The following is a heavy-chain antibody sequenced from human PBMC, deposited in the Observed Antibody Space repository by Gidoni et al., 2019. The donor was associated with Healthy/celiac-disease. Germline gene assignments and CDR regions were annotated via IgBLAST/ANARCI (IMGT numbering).Heavy chain of an antibody. Sequence: QVQLVESGGGVVQPGWSLRLSCAASGFTFSSYGMPWVRQAPGKGLEWVAVISYDGSNKYYADSVKGRFTISRDNSKNTLYLQMNSLRAEDTAVYYCARVGWDIVATNYYYYYGMDVWGQGTTVTVSS. CDR2: ISYDGSNK. D-gene: IGHD5-12*01. CDR1: GFTFSSYG. V-gene: IGHV3-30*03. J-gene: IGHJ6*02. CDR3: ARVGWDIVATNYYYYYGMDV.